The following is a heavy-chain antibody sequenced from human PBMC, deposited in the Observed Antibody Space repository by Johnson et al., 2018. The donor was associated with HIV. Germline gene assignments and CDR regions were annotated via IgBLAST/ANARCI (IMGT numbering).Heavy chain of an antibody. J-gene: IGHJ3*01. D-gene: IGHD1-1*01. Sequence: VQLVESGVGLVQPGGSLRLACAASGFTFSSYDMHWVRQATGKGLEWVSATYSGGSTYYADSVKGRFNISRDISKNTLYLEMYSLRADDTAVYYCARAKVNWTQSDAFDVWGQGTMVTVAS. CDR1: GFTFSSYD. CDR3: ARAKVNWTQSDAFDV. V-gene: IGHV3-66*01. CDR2: TYSGGST.